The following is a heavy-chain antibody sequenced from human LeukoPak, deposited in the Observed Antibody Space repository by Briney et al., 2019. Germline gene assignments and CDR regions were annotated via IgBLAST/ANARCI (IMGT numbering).Heavy chain of an antibody. CDR3: AKPDIVVVVAATLFDY. J-gene: IGHJ4*02. D-gene: IGHD2-15*01. CDR1: GFTFSSYA. V-gene: IGHV3-30-3*02. Sequence: PGGSLRLSCAASGFTFSSYAMSWVRQAPGKGLEWVAVISYDGSNKYNADSVKGRFTISRDNSKNTLYLQMNSLRAEDTAVYYCAKPDIVVVVAATLFDYWGQGTLVTVSS. CDR2: ISYDGSNK.